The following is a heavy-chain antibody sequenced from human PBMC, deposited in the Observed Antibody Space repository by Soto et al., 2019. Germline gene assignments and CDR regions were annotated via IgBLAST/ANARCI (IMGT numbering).Heavy chain of an antibody. V-gene: IGHV1-69*13. J-gene: IGHJ4*02. CDR3: ARGSLKYCSSTSCYYDY. Sequence: SVKVSCKASGGTFSSYAISWVRQAPGQGLEWMGGIIPIFGTANYAQKFQGRVTITADESTSTAYMELSSLRSEDTAVYYCARGSLKYCSSTSCYYDYWGQGTLVTVSS. D-gene: IGHD2-2*01. CDR2: IIPIFGTA. CDR1: GGTFSSYA.